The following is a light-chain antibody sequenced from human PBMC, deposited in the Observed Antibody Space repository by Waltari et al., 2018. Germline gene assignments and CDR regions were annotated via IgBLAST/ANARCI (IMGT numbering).Light chain of an antibody. CDR1: EDVSTW. CDR2: AAS. CDR3: QQSNTFPLT. V-gene: IGKV1-12*01. Sequence: DIQMTQSPSSVSASVGDRVTTTCRASEDVSTWLALYQQKPGKIPQLLIFAASVLRTGVSSRFTGSGSGTDFTLTISSLEPEDFATYYCQQSNTFPLTFGGGTKVEIK. J-gene: IGKJ4*01.